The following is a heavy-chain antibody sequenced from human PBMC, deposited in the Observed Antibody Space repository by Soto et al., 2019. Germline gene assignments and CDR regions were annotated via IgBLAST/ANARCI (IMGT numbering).Heavy chain of an antibody. J-gene: IGHJ6*02. CDR2: ISSSGSTI. CDR1: GFTFSDYY. V-gene: IGHV3-11*01. D-gene: IGHD3-3*01. CDR3: ARWVPSLYDFWSGYAYGMDV. Sequence: PGGSLRLSCAASGFTFSDYYMSWIRQAPGKGLEWVSYISSSGSTIYYADSVKGRFTISRDNAKNSLYLQMNSLRAEDTAVYYCARWVPSLYDFWSGYAYGMDVWGRGTTVTVSS.